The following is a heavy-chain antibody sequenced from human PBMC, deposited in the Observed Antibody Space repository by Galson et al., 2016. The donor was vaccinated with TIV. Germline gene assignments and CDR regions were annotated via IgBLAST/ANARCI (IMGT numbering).Heavy chain of an antibody. D-gene: IGHD4-17*01. CDR1: GYTLSEIA. CDR2: FDPEAGRT. CDR3: ARIVYGSSALDV. V-gene: IGHV1-24*01. J-gene: IGHJ6*02. Sequence: SVKVSCKASGYTLSEIAMHWVRQAPRKGLEWMGGFDPEAGRTTYAQKFHGRVTVTEGTATDTVYMELSRLRSDNTAVYYCARIVYGSSALDVWGQGTTVTVSS.